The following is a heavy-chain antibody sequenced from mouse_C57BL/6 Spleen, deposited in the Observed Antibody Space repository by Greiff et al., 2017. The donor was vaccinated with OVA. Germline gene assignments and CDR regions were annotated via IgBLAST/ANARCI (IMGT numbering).Heavy chain of an antibody. J-gene: IGHJ4*01. CDR3: ARTAGGMDY. D-gene: IGHD1-2*01. CDR2: INPNNGGT. V-gene: IGHV1-26*01. CDR1: GYTFTDYY. Sequence: EVQLQQSGPELVKPGASVKISCKASGYTFTDYYMNWVKQSHGKSLEWIGDINPNNGGTSYNQKFKGKATLTVDKSSSTAYMELRSLTSEDSAVYYCARTAGGMDYWGQGTSVTVSS.